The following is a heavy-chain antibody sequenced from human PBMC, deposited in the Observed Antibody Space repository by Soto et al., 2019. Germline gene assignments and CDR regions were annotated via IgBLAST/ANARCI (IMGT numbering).Heavy chain of an antibody. Sequence: SETLSLTCTVSGGSISGNSYYWAWIRQPPGKGLEWIGNIYYSGSTYYNPSLKSRVTISVDTSKNQFSLKLSSVTAADTAVYYCARRPRVWFGELVFDYYYGMDVWGQGTTVTVSS. V-gene: IGHV4-39*01. CDR2: IYYSGST. CDR3: ARRPRVWFGELVFDYYYGMDV. CDR1: GGSISGNSYY. D-gene: IGHD3-10*01. J-gene: IGHJ6*02.